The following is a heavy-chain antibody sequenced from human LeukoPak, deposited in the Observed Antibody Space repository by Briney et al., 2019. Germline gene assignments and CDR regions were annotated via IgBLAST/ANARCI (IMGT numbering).Heavy chain of an antibody. CDR3: ARDGREHCSGGSCFGMDWFDP. D-gene: IGHD2-15*01. CDR1: GYTFTSYG. J-gene: IGHJ5*02. Sequence: ASVKVSCKASGYTFTSYGISWVRQAPGQGLEWMGWISAYNGNTNYAQKLQGRVTMTTDTSTSTAYIELRSLRSDDTAVYYCARDGREHCSGGSCFGMDWFDPWGQGTLVTVSS. CDR2: ISAYNGNT. V-gene: IGHV1-18*04.